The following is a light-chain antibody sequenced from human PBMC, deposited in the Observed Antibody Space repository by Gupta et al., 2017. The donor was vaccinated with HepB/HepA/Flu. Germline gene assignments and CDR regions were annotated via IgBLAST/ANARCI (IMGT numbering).Light chain of an antibody. J-gene: IGLJ3*02. CDR1: SSDVGRYNY. Sequence: QPALTQPRSVSGSPGQSVTISCSGTSSDVGRYNYVSWYQHRPGKGPNLIIDEVNKWPSGVPGRFSGYKAGNTASPKTSGLQAEDEAVDYCCSSEGSKIFWVFGEGTKLTVL. CDR3: CSSEGSKIFWV. CDR2: EVN. V-gene: IGLV2-11*01.